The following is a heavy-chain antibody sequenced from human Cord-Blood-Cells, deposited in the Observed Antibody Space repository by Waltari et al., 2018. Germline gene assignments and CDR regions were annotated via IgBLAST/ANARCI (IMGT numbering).Heavy chain of an antibody. CDR2: INHRGST. J-gene: IGHJ3*02. Sequence: QVQLQQWGAGLLKPSETLSLTCAVYGGSFSGYYWSWIRQPPGKGLEWIGEINHRGSTNYNPSLKSRVTISVDTSKNQFSLKLSSVTAADTAVYYCARGVVVGGAFDIWGQGTMVTVSS. D-gene: IGHD2-15*01. CDR1: GGSFSGYY. V-gene: IGHV4-34*01. CDR3: ARGVVVGGAFDI.